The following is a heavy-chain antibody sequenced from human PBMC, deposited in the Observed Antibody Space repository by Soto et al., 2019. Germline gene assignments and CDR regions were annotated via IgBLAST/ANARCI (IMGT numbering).Heavy chain of an antibody. V-gene: IGHV3-23*01. CDR2: ITGGTRTT. CDR3: ASPFGTDYQGGGFVV. Sequence: EVQLLESGGGLAQPGGSLRLSCAASGFTFNNYGMNWVRQAPGKGLEWVSAITGGTRTTYYADSVKGRFTISRDNANNALNWQRDSLRAEDPAVYYCASPFGTDYQGGGFVVWGGGQWSPSLQ. CDR1: GFTFNNYG. J-gene: IGHJ3*01. D-gene: IGHD3-16*01.